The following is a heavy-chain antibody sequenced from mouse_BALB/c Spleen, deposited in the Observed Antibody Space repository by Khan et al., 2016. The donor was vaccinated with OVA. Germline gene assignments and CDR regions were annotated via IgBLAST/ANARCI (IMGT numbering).Heavy chain of an antibody. D-gene: IGHD4-1*01. CDR1: GFNIKDTY. J-gene: IGHJ3*01. CDR3: ARDYWDVFAY. V-gene: IGHV14-3*02. CDR2: IDPANGNT. Sequence: MQLEESGTELVKPGASVKLSCTASGFNIKDTYMHWVKQRPEQGLDWIGRIDPANGNTKSDPKFQGKATITADTSSNTAYLQLSSLTSEDTAVYYCARDYWDVFAYWGQGTLVTVSA.